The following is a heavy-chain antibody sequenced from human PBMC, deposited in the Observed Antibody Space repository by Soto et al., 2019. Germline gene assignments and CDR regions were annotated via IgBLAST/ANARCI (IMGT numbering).Heavy chain of an antibody. CDR1: GFTFSNYW. J-gene: IGHJ4*02. V-gene: IGHV3-74*01. CDR3: VRGTHDWYGIDY. Sequence: EVQLVESGGGLVQPGGSLRLSCAASGFTFSNYWMHWVRLPPGKGLLWVSRINIGGSAANYAGSVEGRFTVSRDDAKNTLYLQMNSLRDYDTAVYYCVRGTHDWYGIDYWGQGAPVTVSS. CDR2: INIGGSAA. D-gene: IGHD3-9*01.